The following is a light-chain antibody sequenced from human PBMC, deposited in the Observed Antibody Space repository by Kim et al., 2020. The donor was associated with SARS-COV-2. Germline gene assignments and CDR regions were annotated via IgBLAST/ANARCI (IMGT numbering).Light chain of an antibody. CDR2: EVS. CDR3: SSYAAISNFV. V-gene: IGLV2-8*01. J-gene: IGLJ1*01. Sequence: QSVLTQPPSASGSPGQSVTISCTGTSSDVGGYNYVSWYQQHPGKAPKLMIYEVSKRPSGVPDRFSGSKSGNTASLTVSGLQAEDEADYYCSSYAAISNFVFGTGTQLTVL. CDR1: SSDVGGYNY.